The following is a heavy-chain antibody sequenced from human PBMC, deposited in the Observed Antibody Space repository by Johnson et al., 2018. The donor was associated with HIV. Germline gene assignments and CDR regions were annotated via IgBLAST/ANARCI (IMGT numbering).Heavy chain of an antibody. CDR3: AREGGNWGRPDAFDI. J-gene: IGHJ3*02. V-gene: IGHV3-13*01. Sequence: VQLVESGGGLVQPGGSLRLSCAASGFTFSSYDMHWVRQATGKGLEWVSAIGTAGDTYYPGSVKGRFTISRENAKNSLYLQMNSLRAGDTAVYYCAREGGNWGRPDAFDIWGQGTMVTVSS. CDR2: IGTAGDT. CDR1: GFTFSSYD. D-gene: IGHD7-27*01.